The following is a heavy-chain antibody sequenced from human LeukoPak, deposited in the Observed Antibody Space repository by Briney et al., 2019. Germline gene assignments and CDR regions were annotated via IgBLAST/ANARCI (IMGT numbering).Heavy chain of an antibody. CDR2: ISSSSSYI. V-gene: IGHV3-21*01. J-gene: IGHJ6*03. D-gene: IGHD1-26*01. CDR3: ARATWDPNYYYYMDV. CDR1: GFTFSSYT. Sequence: GGSLRLSCGVSGFTFSSYTMKWVRQAPGNGLEWVSSISSSSSYIYYADSVKGRFTISRDNAKNSLFLQMNSLRAEDTAVYFCARATWDPNYYYYMDVWGKGTTVTISS.